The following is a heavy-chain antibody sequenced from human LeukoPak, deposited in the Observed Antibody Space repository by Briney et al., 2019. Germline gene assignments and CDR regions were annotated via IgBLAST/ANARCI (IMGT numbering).Heavy chain of an antibody. CDR3: AKDCGTGPFACSH. D-gene: IGHD2-15*01. V-gene: IGHV6-1*01. CDR1: GDSFSSNIAA. Sequence: SQTLSLTCAISGDSFSSNIAAWNWIGQSPSRGLEWLGRTYYRSKWYNDYAVSVRSRITIDPDTSKNQFSLQLNSVTPEDTAVYYCAKDCGTGPFACSHWGQGTLVTVSS. J-gene: IGHJ4*02. CDR2: TYYRSKWYN.